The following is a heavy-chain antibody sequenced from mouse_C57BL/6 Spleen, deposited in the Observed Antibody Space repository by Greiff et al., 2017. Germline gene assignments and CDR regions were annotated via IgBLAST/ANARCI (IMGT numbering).Heavy chain of an antibody. CDR2: INPNYGTT. D-gene: IGHD1-1*01. CDR3: ARGFTTLVATPFDY. V-gene: IGHV1-39*01. CDR1: GYSFTDYN. Sequence: VQLKQSGPELVKPGASVKISCKASGYSFTDYNMNWVKQSNGKSLEWIGVINPNYGTTSYNQKFKGKATLTVDQSSSTAYMQLNSLTSEDSAVYYGARGFTTLVATPFDYWGQGTTLTVSS. J-gene: IGHJ2*01.